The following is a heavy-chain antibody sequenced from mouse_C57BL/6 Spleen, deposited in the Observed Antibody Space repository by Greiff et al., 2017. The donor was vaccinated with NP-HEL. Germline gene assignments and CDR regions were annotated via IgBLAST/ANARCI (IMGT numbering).Heavy chain of an antibody. CDR2: IDPSDSET. CDR3: YYYGSSYEDY. J-gene: IGHJ2*01. CDR1: GYTFTRYW. D-gene: IGHD1-1*01. V-gene: IGHV1-52*01. Sequence: QVQLQQPGAELVRPGSSVKLSCKASGYTFTRYWMPWVKQRPIQGLEWIGNIDPSDSETLYNQKFKDKATLTVDKSSSTAYMQLSSLTSEDSAVYYCYYYGSSYEDYWGQGTTLTVSS.